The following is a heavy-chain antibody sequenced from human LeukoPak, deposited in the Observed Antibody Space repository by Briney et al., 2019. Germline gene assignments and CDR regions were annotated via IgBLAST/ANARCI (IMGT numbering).Heavy chain of an antibody. CDR3: ARDLGEWGRVDD. CDR1: GFTFNSYS. V-gene: IGHV3-21*01. D-gene: IGHD3-16*01. CDR2: INSSSSYI. Sequence: GGSLRLSCAASGFTFNSYSMNWVRQAPGKGLEWVSSINSSSSYIYYADSVKGRFTISRDDSKNTLYLQMDSLRPEDTAVYYCARDLGEWGRVDDWGQGTLVTVSS. J-gene: IGHJ4*02.